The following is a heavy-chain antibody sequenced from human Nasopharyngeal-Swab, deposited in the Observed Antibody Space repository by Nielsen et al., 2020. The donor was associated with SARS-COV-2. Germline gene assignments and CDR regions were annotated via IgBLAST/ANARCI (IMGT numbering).Heavy chain of an antibody. CDR1: GYSFTSYW. Sequence: GSLRLSCKGSGYSFTSYWISWVRQMPGKGLEWMGRIDPSDSYTNYSPSFQGHVTIPADKSISTAYLQWSSLKASDTAMYYCARRAYCSGGSCYSPYYYYMDVWGKGTTVTVSS. CDR2: IDPSDSYT. CDR3: ARRAYCSGGSCYSPYYYYMDV. V-gene: IGHV5-10-1*01. D-gene: IGHD2-15*01. J-gene: IGHJ6*03.